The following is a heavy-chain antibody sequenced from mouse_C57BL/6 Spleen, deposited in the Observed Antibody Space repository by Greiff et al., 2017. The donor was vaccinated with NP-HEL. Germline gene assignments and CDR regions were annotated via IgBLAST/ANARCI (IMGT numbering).Heavy chain of an antibody. Sequence: EVQLQQSGPGLVKPSQSLSLTCSVTGYSITSGYYWNWIRQFPGNKLEWMGYISYDGSNNYNPSLKNRISITRDTSKNQFFLKLNSVTTEDTATYYCARGPITTVVPSGFAYWGQGTLVTVSA. CDR3: ARGPITTVVPSGFAY. V-gene: IGHV3-6*01. CDR2: ISYDGSN. CDR1: GYSITSGYY. J-gene: IGHJ3*01. D-gene: IGHD1-1*01.